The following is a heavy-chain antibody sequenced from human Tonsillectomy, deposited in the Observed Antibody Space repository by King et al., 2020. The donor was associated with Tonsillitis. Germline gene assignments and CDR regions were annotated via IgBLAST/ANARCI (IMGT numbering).Heavy chain of an antibody. D-gene: IGHD3-3*01. Sequence: VQLVESGGGLVQPGGSLRLSCAVSGFTFTNYEMNWVRQAPGTGLEWVSYISGSGSTIYYADSVRGRFTISRDDAKNSLYLQMDSLRAEDTALYYCARVGLITIFGVVFPGRYFDYWGQGTLVTVYS. CDR1: GFTFTNYE. CDR2: ISGSGSTI. J-gene: IGHJ4*02. V-gene: IGHV3-48*03. CDR3: ARVGLITIFGVVFPGRYFDY.